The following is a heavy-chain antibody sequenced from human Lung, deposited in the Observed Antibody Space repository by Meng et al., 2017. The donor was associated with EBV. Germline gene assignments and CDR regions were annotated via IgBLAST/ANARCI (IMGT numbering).Heavy chain of an antibody. CDR3: ARGRRNEPLFDY. D-gene: IGHD1-14*01. CDR1: GGSFSTHT. CDR2: LIAVFDKT. Sequence: QVQLVQSGAEVKKXXSSVKGACKTSGGSFSTHTFSWVRQAPGQGLEWMGGLIAVFDKTKAAPRFQDRVTFTADESTSTAYMELSSLTFDDTAVYFCARGRRNEPLFDYWGQGTLVTVSS. J-gene: IGHJ4*02. V-gene: IGHV1-69*13.